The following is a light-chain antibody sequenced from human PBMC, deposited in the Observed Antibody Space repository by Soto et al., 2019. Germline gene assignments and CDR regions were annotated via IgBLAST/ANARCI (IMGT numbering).Light chain of an antibody. Sequence: QSAGTQSLSLGAISTLSCRASQSVSSSYLAWYQQKPGQAPRLLIYGASSRATGIPDRFGGSGSGTDFTLTISRLEPEDFAVYYCQQYGSSRTFGQGTKVDIK. CDR1: QSVSSSY. CDR3: QQYGSSRT. CDR2: GAS. V-gene: IGKV3-20*01. J-gene: IGKJ1*01.